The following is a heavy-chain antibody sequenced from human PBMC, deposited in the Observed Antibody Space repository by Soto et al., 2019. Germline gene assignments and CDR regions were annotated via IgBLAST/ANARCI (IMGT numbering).Heavy chain of an antibody. D-gene: IGHD4-17*01. Sequence: PGESLKISCKVSGYSFTSYWISWLRQMPGKVLEWMGRIDPSDSYTNYSPSFEGHVTISADKSISTAYLQWSSLRASDTAMYYCARRGPVPSDAFDIWGQGTMVTVSS. V-gene: IGHV5-10-1*01. CDR3: ARRGPVPSDAFDI. J-gene: IGHJ3*02. CDR1: GYSFTSYW. CDR2: IDPSDSYT.